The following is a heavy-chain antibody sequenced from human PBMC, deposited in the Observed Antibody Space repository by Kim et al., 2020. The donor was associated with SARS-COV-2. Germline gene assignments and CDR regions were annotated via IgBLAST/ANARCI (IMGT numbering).Heavy chain of an antibody. CDR1: GFTFSNSW. J-gene: IGHJ4*02. D-gene: IGHD3-22*01. CDR2: IKSKTGCGTT. V-gene: IGHV3-15*01. CDR3: TTADDLYYYDSSGIDH. Sequence: GGSLRLSCAASGFTFSNSWMSWVRQAPGKGLEWVGRIKSKTGCGTTDYAAPVKGRFTISRDDSKNTLYLQMNSLKTEDTAVYYCTTADDLYYYDSSGIDHWGQGALVTVSS.